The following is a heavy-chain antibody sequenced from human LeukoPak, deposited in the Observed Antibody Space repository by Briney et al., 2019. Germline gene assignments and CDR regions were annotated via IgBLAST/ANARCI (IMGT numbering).Heavy chain of an antibody. D-gene: IGHD6-19*01. CDR3: ARDAVAGTSFDY. J-gene: IGHJ4*02. CDR2: INPSGGST. Sequence: ASVKVSCKASGYTLTSYYMHWVRQAPGQGLEWMGIINPSGGSTSYAQKFQGRVTMTRDTSTSTVYMELSSLRSEDTAVYYCARDAVAGTSFDYWGQGTLVTVSS. CDR1: GYTLTSYY. V-gene: IGHV1-46*01.